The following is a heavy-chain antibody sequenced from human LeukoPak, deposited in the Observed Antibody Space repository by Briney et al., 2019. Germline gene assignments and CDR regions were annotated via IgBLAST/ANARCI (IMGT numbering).Heavy chain of an antibody. CDR3: ARGSVQLGAAGLFEY. J-gene: IGHJ4*02. CDR1: GFTANTNY. V-gene: IGHV3-53*01. Sequence: HPGGSLRLSCAASGFTANTNYMSWVRQAPGKGLEWVSVLYGGGTTFYADSVKGRFTISRDNSKNTLFFQMNSLRVEDTAVYYCARGSVQLGAAGLFEYWGQGTLVTVSS. CDR2: LYGGGTT. D-gene: IGHD6-13*01.